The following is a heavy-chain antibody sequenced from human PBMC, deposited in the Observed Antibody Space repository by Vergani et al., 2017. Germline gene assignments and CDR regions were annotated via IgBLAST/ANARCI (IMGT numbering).Heavy chain of an antibody. CDR1: GFTFDDYA. V-gene: IGHV3-9*01. CDR2: ISWNSGAV. CDR3: ARAVVDSRTGKRDYYYMDV. J-gene: IGHJ6*03. D-gene: IGHD2-15*01. Sequence: EVQLVDSGGGLVQPGRSLRLSCAASGFTFDDYAMHWVRQAPGKGLEWVSGISWNSGAVDYADSVRGRFTISRDNAKNSLFLEMNSLRFEDTAVYYCARAVVDSRTGKRDYYYMDVWGKGPRSPSP.